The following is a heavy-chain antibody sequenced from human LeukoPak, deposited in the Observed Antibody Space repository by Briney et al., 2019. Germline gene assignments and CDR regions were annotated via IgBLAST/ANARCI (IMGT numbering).Heavy chain of an antibody. J-gene: IGHJ4*02. CDR3: ARAFGYESPPSPFDY. V-gene: IGHV4-39*07. CDR1: GGSISSSSYY. D-gene: IGHD5-12*01. Sequence: PSGTLSLTCTVSGGSISSSSYYWGWIRQPPGKGLEWIGSIYYSGSTYYNPSLKSRVTISVDTSKNQFSLKLSSVTAADTAVYYCARAFGYESPPSPFDYWGQGTLVTVSS. CDR2: IYYSGST.